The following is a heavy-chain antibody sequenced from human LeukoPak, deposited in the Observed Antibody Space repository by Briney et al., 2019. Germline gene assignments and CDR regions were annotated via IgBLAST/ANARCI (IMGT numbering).Heavy chain of an antibody. V-gene: IGHV1-2*02. CDR3: ARGFQLLSPLDY. J-gene: IGHJ4*02. CDR1: GYTLTGYY. Sequence: ASVKVSCKASGYTLTGYYMHWVRQAPGQGLEWMGWINPNSGGTNYAQKFQGRVTMTRDTSISTAYMELSRLRSDDTAVYYCARGFQLLSPLDYWGQGTLVTVSS. D-gene: IGHD2-2*01. CDR2: INPNSGGT.